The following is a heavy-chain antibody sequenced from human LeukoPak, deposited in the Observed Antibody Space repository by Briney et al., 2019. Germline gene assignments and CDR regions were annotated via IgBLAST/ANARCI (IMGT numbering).Heavy chain of an antibody. CDR3: ARERQQLVLAWFDP. V-gene: IGHV4-59*12. Sequence: SETLSLTCTVSGGSISSYYWSWIRQPPGKGLEWIGYIYYSGSTNYNPSLKSRVTMSVDTSKNQFSLKLSSVTAADTAVYYCARERQQLVLAWFDPWGQGTLVTVSS. J-gene: IGHJ5*02. CDR1: GGSISSYY. D-gene: IGHD6-13*01. CDR2: IYYSGST.